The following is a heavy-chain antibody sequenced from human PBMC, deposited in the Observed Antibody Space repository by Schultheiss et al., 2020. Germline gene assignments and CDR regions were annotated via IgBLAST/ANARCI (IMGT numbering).Heavy chain of an antibody. CDR1: GFTFSSYA. CDR2: ISGSGSST. J-gene: IGHJ6*03. D-gene: IGHD4-17*01. Sequence: GGSLRLSCAASGFTFSSYAMSWVRQAPGKGLEWVSAISGSGSSTYYADSVKGRFTISRDNSKNTLYLQMKSLRAEDTAVYYCAKRVDGDYRGDYYYYMDVWGKGTTVTVSS. V-gene: IGHV3-23*01. CDR3: AKRVDGDYRGDYYYYMDV.